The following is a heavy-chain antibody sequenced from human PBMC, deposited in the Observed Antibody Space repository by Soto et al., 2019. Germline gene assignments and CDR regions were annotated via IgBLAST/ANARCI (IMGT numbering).Heavy chain of an antibody. Sequence: GSLRLSCAASGFTFSSYSMNLVRQAPGKGLEWVSYIGIGSSTKYYADSVKGRFTISRDNAKNSLYLQMNSLRAEDTAVYYCARDQLYYNDISGRPLNAFDVWGQGTMVTVSS. V-gene: IGHV3-48*01. CDR1: GFTFSSYS. J-gene: IGHJ3*01. CDR2: IGIGSSTK. CDR3: ARDQLYYNDISGRPLNAFDV. D-gene: IGHD3-22*01.